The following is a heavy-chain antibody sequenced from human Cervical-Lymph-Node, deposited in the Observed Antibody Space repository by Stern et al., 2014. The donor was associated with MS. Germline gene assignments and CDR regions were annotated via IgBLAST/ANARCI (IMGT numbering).Heavy chain of an antibody. Sequence: VQLVHSVAEVRKPGASVRVSCKTSGYNFISYDINWVRQATGQGLEWMGWMNPDSGDTGYAQKFQGRLTITGDTSINTAYMELTSLSSEDSAVYYCTKAWDSWGQGTLVTVSS. V-gene: IGHV1-8*01. CDR2: MNPDSGDT. CDR1: GYNFISYD. J-gene: IGHJ5*01. CDR3: TKAWDS.